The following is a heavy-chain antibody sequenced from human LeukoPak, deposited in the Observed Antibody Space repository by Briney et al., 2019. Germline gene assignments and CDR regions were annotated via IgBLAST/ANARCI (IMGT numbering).Heavy chain of an antibody. V-gene: IGHV3-30*18. CDR3: AKDGQYSGGWYEGHFDY. CDR1: RLTFRSYG. Sequence: GGSLRLSCAASRLTFRSYGMHWVRQAPGKGLEWVAVISSDGSNTYYADSVKGRFTISRDNSKNTLYLQMNSLRAEDTAVYYCAKDGQYSGGWYEGHFDYWGQGTLVTVSS. D-gene: IGHD6-19*01. J-gene: IGHJ4*02. CDR2: ISSDGSNT.